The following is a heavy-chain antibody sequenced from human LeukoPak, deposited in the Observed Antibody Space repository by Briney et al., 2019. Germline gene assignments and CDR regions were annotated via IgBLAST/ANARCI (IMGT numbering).Heavy chain of an antibody. J-gene: IGHJ3*02. CDR1: GYRFTSYW. D-gene: IGHD2/OR15-2a*01. V-gene: IGHV5-51*01. CDR2: IYPGDSDT. CDR3: ARGLLHGDAFDI. Sequence: GESLKIFWKGLGYRFTSYWIGLVRQMPGKGLEWMGIIYPGDSDTRYSPSFQGQVTISADKSISTAYLQWSSLKASDTAMYYCARGLLHGDAFDIWGQGTMVTVSS.